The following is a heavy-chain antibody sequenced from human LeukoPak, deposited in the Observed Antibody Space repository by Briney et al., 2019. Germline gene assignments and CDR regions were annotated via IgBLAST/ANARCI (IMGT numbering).Heavy chain of an antibody. D-gene: IGHD2-15*01. CDR2: IYYSGST. Sequence: SETLSLTCTVSGGSISSGDYYWSWIRQPPGKGLEWIGYIYYSGSTYYNPSLKSRVTISVDRSKNQFPLKLSSVTAADTAVYYCARETGSGLIDYWGQGTLVTVSS. V-gene: IGHV4-30-4*01. CDR3: ARETGSGLIDY. CDR1: GGSISSGDYY. J-gene: IGHJ4*02.